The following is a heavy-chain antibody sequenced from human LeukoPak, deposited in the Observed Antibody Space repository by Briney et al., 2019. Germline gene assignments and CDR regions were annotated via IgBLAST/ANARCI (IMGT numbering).Heavy chain of an antibody. J-gene: IGHJ4*02. CDR2: IRSTANGYAT. D-gene: IGHD6-19*01. Sequence: GGSLRLSCAASGFTFSGSALHWVRQASGKGLEWVGRIRSTANGYATAYAASVKGRFTISRDDSKNTAYLQMDSLKTEDTAVYYCTTDAYSSGSNDYWGQGTLVTVSS. CDR3: TTDAYSSGSNDY. V-gene: IGHV3-73*01. CDR1: GFTFSGSA.